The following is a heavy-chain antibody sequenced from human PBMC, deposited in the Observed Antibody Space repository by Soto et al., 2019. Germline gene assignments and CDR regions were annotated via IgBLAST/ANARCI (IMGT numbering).Heavy chain of an antibody. J-gene: IGHJ5*02. D-gene: IGHD3-22*01. CDR1: GFSLSSTRVC. Sequence: SGSTLVNPTHTLTLTCTVSGFSLSSTRVCVILIPQPPGNAPESLALIDWDDHKHYNTSLKTRLTLSRGTSTTQVVLTMTAMDPAETATYSCARNTRFRYDIPSATNWFDPWGQGIPVTVSS. CDR3: ARNTRFRYDIPSATNWFDP. CDR2: IDWDDHK. V-gene: IGHV2-70*01.